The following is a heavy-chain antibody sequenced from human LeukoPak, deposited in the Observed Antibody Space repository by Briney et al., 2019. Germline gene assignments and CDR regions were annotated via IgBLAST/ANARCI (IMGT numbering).Heavy chain of an antibody. CDR1: GFTFSSYE. V-gene: IGHV3-48*03. CDR3: AELGITMIGGV. D-gene: IGHD3-10*02. CDR2: ISSSGSTI. J-gene: IGHJ6*04. Sequence: PGGSLRLSCAASGFTFSSYEMNWVRQAPGKGLEWVSYISSSGSTIYYADSVKCRFTISRDNAKNSLYLQMNSLRAEDTAVYYCAELGITMIGGVWGKGTTVTIPS.